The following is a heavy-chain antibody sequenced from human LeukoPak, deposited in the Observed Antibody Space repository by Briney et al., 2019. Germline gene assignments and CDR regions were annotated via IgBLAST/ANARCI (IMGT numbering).Heavy chain of an antibody. CDR3: ARGITGTTGDWFDP. D-gene: IGHD1-7*01. Sequence: SETLSLTCTVSGGSISSYYWGWIRQPPGKGLEWIGYIYTSGSTNYNPSLKSRVTISVDTSKNQFSLKLSSVTAADTAVYYCARGITGTTGDWFDPWGPGTLVTVSS. CDR1: GGSISSYY. CDR2: IYTSGST. V-gene: IGHV4-4*09. J-gene: IGHJ5*02.